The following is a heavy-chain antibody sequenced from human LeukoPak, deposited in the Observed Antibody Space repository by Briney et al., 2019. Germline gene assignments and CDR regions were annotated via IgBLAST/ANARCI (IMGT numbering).Heavy chain of an antibody. V-gene: IGHV1-2*02. Sequence: GASVKVSCKASGDTFTDYFLHWVRQAPGQGLEWVGWINPNSGDTNYAQRFQGRVTMTRDTSISTAYMELSRLRSDDTAVYYCARDLSPYYYDSSGRNPFAFDIWGQGTMVTVSS. CDR1: GDTFTDYF. CDR2: INPNSGDT. CDR3: ARDLSPYYYDSSGRNPFAFDI. D-gene: IGHD3-22*01. J-gene: IGHJ3*02.